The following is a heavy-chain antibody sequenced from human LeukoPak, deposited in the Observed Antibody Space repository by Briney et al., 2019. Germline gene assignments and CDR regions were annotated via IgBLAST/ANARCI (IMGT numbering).Heavy chain of an antibody. V-gene: IGHV3-49*04. CDR2: IRSTVHSGTT. CDR1: GFTFGDYA. Sequence: AGGSLRLSCTSSGFTFGDYALSWVRQAPGKGLEWVSFIRSTVHSGTTEYAASVKGRFTMSRDDSKTIAYIQMKSLKTEDTAVYYCTRDPYNSGNYTYCFDYWGQGTLVTVSS. CDR3: TRDPYNSGNYTYCFDY. D-gene: IGHD1-26*01. J-gene: IGHJ4*02.